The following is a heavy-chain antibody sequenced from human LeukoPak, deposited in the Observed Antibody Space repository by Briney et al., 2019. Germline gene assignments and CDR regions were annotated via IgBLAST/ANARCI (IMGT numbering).Heavy chain of an antibody. V-gene: IGHV3-64*01. Sequence: GGTLRLSCAASRFTFSSYAMHWVRQAPGKGLEYVSAISSNGGSTYYANSVKGRFTISRDNSKNTLYLQMGSLRAEDMAVYYCARGVLARGSSGWYFDHWGQGTLVTVSS. CDR1: RFTFSSYA. CDR3: ARGVLARGSSGWYFDH. J-gene: IGHJ4*02. CDR2: ISSNGGST. D-gene: IGHD6-19*01.